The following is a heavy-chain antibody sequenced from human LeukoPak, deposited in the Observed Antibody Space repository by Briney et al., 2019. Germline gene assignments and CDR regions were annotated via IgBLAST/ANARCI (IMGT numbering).Heavy chain of an antibody. D-gene: IGHD5-12*01. V-gene: IGHV4-39*07. CDR3: ARGSGRGVGYSGLIRTLYYFDY. J-gene: IGHJ4*02. CDR1: GGSINNNNYY. CDR2: INHSGST. Sequence: SQTLSLTCTVSGGSINNNNYYWSWIRQPPGKGLEWIGEINHSGSTNYNPSLKSRVTISVDTSKNQFSLKLSSVTAADTAAYYCARGSGRGVGYSGLIRTLYYFDYWGQGTLVTVSS.